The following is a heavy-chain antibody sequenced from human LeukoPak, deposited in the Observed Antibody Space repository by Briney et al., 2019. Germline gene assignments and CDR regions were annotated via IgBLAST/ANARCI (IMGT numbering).Heavy chain of an antibody. CDR3: ARDRGYNAFDI. D-gene: IGHD5-18*01. J-gene: IGHJ3*02. Sequence: GGSLRLSCAASGFTFSNYWMSWVRQAPGKGLEWVANIKQDRSEKNYVDSVKGRFTISRDNAKNSMYLQMNSLRADDTAEYYCARDRGYNAFDIWGQGTMVTVSS. CDR1: GFTFSNYW. V-gene: IGHV3-7*01. CDR2: IKQDRSEK.